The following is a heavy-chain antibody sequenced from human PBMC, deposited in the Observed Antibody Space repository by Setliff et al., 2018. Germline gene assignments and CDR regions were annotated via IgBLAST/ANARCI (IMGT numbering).Heavy chain of an antibody. CDR2: MNPNNDDT. CDR1: GYRFNTHD. V-gene: IGHV1-8*01. CDR3: ARGRGFSGLESTVDLFEY. D-gene: IGHD6-19*01. J-gene: IGHJ4*02. Sequence: GASVKVSCKASGYRFNTHDINWVRQAPGQGLEWMGWMNPNNDDTGSAHKFQDRVTMTVNRAISTAYLELSGLTPDDTAVYFCARGRGFSGLESTVDLFEYWGPGTLVTVSS.